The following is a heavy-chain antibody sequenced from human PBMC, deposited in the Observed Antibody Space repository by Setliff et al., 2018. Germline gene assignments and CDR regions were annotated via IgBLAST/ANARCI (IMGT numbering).Heavy chain of an antibody. J-gene: IGHJ4*02. CDR1: GGSMIGYY. D-gene: IGHD1-26*01. Sequence: SETLSLTCSVSGGSMIGYYWSWVRRAPGKELEWIGYSVDGSTNYNPSLESRVTISVDTSKNQFTLKLTSVTAADSAVYYCARGLHSGTYWGTRPLGLDYWGQGTQVTVSS. CDR2: SVDGST. CDR3: ARGLHSGTYWGTRPLGLDY. V-gene: IGHV4-59*08.